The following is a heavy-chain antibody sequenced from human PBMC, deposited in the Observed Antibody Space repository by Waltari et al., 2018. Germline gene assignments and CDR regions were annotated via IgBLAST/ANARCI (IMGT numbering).Heavy chain of an antibody. D-gene: IGHD6-19*01. CDR3: AKGNSQWLDRGTDAFDI. CDR1: GFTFSSYG. V-gene: IGHV3-30*18. CDR2: IWYDGSNK. J-gene: IGHJ3*02. Sequence: QVQLVESGGGVVQPGRSLRLSCAASGFTFSSYGMHWVRQAPGKGLEWVAVIWYDGSNKYYADSVKGRFTISRDNSKNTLYLQMNSLRAEDTAMYYCAKGNSQWLDRGTDAFDIWGQGTMVTVSS.